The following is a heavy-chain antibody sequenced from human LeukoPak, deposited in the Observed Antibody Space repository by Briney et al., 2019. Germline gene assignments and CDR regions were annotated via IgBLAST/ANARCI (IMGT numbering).Heavy chain of an antibody. CDR1: GGSISSSSYY. CDR2: INPSGST. CDR3: ARAPPGYMVRGVGNYFDY. D-gene: IGHD3-10*01. J-gene: IGHJ4*02. V-gene: IGHV4-39*07. Sequence: SETLSLTCTVSGGSISSSSYYWSWIRQPPGKGLEWIGEINPSGSTNYNPSLKSRVTISVDTSKNQFSLKLSSVTAADTAVYYCARAPPGYMVRGVGNYFDYWGQGTLVTVSS.